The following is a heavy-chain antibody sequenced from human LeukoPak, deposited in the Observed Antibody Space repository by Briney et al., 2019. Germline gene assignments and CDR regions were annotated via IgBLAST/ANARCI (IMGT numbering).Heavy chain of an antibody. J-gene: IGHJ5*02. Sequence: ASVKVSCKASGYTFTGYYMHCVRQAPGQGLEWMGWINPNSGGTNYAQKFQGRVTMTRDTSISTAYMELSRLRSDDTAVYYCARSMVRGVIINWFDPWGQGTLVTVSS. D-gene: IGHD3-10*01. CDR1: GYTFTGYY. V-gene: IGHV1-2*02. CDR2: INPNSGGT. CDR3: ARSMVRGVIINWFDP.